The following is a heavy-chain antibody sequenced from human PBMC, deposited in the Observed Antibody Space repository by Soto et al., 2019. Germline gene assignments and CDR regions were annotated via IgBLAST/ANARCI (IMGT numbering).Heavy chain of an antibody. CDR3: IRRADTGVAPFDN. D-gene: IGHD5-18*01. Sequence: EVQLVESGGGLVQPGGSLKLSCAASGFTFSGSTIHWVRQASGKGLEWVGRIRSRANNYATAYAASMKGRFTISRDDSKNTAYRQMNSLETEDTAVYYCIRRADTGVAPFDNWGQGSLVTVSS. CDR1: GFTFSGST. J-gene: IGHJ4*02. V-gene: IGHV3-73*02. CDR2: IRSRANNYAT.